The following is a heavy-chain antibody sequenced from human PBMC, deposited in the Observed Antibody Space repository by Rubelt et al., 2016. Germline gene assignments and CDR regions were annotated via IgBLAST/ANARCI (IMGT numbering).Heavy chain of an antibody. CDR2: IYSSGNT. V-gene: IGHV4-59*01. J-gene: IGHJ4*02. CDR1: DGSISSYY. D-gene: IGHD6-19*01. Sequence: QVQLQESGPGLVKTSETLSLTCSVSDGSISSYYWSWIRPPPGKGLEWSGYIYSSGNTNYNPSPKSRVNISVDTSKNQFPLKLNSVTAADTAVYYCARGKTVAEYWGQGTLITVSS. CDR3: ARGKTVAEY.